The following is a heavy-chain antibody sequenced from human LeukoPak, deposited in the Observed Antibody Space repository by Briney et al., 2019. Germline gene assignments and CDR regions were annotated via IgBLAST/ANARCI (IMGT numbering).Heavy chain of an antibody. J-gene: IGHJ4*02. CDR1: GYTFTDYY. CDR3: ARAVSNTGGYFDY. Sequence: ASVKVSCKASGYTFTDYYMHWVRQAPGQGLEWMGWINPNSGGTNYAQKFQGRVIFTADESTSTVYMELSSLRSEDTAMYYCARAVSNTGGYFDYWGQGTLVTVSS. D-gene: IGHD5/OR15-5a*01. V-gene: IGHV1-2*02. CDR2: INPNSGGT.